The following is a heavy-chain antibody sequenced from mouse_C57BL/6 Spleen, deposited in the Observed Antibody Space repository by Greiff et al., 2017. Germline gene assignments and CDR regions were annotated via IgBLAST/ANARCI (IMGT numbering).Heavy chain of an antibody. V-gene: IGHV5-6*02. CDR2: ISSGGSYT. J-gene: IGHJ2*01. CDR1: GFTFSSYG. Sequence: DVMLLESGGDLVRPGGSLKLSCAASGFTFSSYGMSWVHQTPDKRLEWVATISSGGSYTYYPDSVKGRLTMSRDNAKKTLYLQMSSLKSEDTAMYYCARHRGPEGYYFDYWGQGTTLTVSS. CDR3: ARHRGPEGYYFDY.